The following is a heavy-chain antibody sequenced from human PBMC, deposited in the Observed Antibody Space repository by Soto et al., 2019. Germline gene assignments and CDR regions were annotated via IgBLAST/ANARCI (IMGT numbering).Heavy chain of an antibody. J-gene: IGHJ6*01. CDR2: ISGSGGST. D-gene: IGHD3-10*01. CDR3: AKGWRITMVRGVIHYYYYGMDV. V-gene: IGHV3-23*01. Sequence: EVQLLESGGGLVQPGGSLRLSCAASGFTFSSYAMSWVRQAPGKGLECVSAISGSGGSTYYADSVKGRFTISRDNSKNPLYLQMNSLRAEDTAVYYCAKGWRITMVRGVIHYYYYGMDVWGQGNTVTVSS. CDR1: GFTFSSYA.